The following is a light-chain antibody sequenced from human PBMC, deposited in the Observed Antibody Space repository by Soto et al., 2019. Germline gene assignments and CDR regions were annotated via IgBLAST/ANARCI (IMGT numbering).Light chain of an antibody. CDR3: QQSFSPLLS. J-gene: IGKJ4*01. Sequence: DIQLTQSPSSLSASVGDRVTITCRASQTISTYLTWFQQKPGNAPKVLIYDASTLQSGVPSRFSGRGSGAEFTLTISCLQPEDFATYYCQQSFSPLLSFGGGTKVEIK. CDR1: QTISTY. CDR2: DAS. V-gene: IGKV1-39*01.